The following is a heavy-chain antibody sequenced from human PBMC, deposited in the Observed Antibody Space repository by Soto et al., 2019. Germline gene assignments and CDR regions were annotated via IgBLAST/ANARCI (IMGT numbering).Heavy chain of an antibody. CDR1: GYSITSYW. CDR2: IYPGDCDT. D-gene: IGHD3-9*01. V-gene: IGHV5-51*01. CDR3: ATTIHGTTGY. Sequence: GELKKICKKGAGYSITSYWIGWVRQMRGKGLGWMGIIYPGDCDTRYSPSFQGQVTISADKSISTSYLQWSSLKASDTARYYSATTIHGTTGYWGQGTLVTVSS. J-gene: IGHJ4*02.